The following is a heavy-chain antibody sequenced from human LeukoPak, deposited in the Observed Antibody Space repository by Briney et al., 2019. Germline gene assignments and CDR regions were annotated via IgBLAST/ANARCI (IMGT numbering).Heavy chain of an antibody. J-gene: IGHJ4*02. Sequence: GGSLRLSCAASGFAFSDYSMNWVRQAPGKGLEWASYISSSDNTIHYADSVKGRFTISRDNAKNSLYLEMNSLRDEDTAVYYCARVHRGYSYGRLDYWGQGTLVTVSS. CDR1: GFAFSDYS. V-gene: IGHV3-48*02. CDR3: ARVHRGYSYGRLDY. D-gene: IGHD5-18*01. CDR2: ISSSDNTI.